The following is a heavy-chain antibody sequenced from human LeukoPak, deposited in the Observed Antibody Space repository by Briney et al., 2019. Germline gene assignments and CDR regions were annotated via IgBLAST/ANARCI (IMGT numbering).Heavy chain of an antibody. D-gene: IGHD1-14*01. J-gene: IGHJ4*02. CDR3: ARGGNLEN. Sequence: GGSLRLSCAASGFTLSRYWISWLRQAPGKGLEWVANINEDGGERHYVDTVKGRFSISRDNAKNSLYLQMNSLRAEDTAVYYCARGGNLENWGRGTLVTVSS. V-gene: IGHV3-7*01. CDR2: INEDGGER. CDR1: GFTLSRYW.